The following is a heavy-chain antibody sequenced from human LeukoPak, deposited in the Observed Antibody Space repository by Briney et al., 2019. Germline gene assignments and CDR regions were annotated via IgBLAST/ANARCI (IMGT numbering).Heavy chain of an antibody. Sequence: SETLSLTCTVSGYSISSGYYWGWIRQPPGKGLEWIGRIFTSGSTNFNPSLKSRVTMSVDTSKNQFSLKLSSMTAADTAVYYCARDRSYCTRDTCYYNWFDPWGPGTLVTVSS. CDR2: IFTSGST. CDR1: GYSISSGYY. V-gene: IGHV4-38-2*02. J-gene: IGHJ5*02. D-gene: IGHD2-15*01. CDR3: ARDRSYCTRDTCYYNWFDP.